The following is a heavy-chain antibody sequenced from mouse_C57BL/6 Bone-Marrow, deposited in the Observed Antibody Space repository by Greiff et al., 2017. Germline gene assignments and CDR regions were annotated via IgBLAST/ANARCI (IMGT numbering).Heavy chain of an antibody. CDR2: IDPEDGDT. CDR3: TTVVHY. J-gene: IGHJ2*01. Sequence: VQLKQSGAELVRPGASVKLSCTASGFNIKDDYMHWVKQRPEQGLEWIGRIDPEDGDTEYASKFQGKATITADTSSNTAYLQLSSLTSEDTAVYYCTTVVHYWGQGTTLTVSS. V-gene: IGHV14-4*01. D-gene: IGHD1-1*01. CDR1: GFNIKDDY.